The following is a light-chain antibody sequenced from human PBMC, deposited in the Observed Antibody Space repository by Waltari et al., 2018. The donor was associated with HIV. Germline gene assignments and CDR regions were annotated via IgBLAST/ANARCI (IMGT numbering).Light chain of an antibody. CDR3: SSYTSSSTPVV. J-gene: IGLJ2*01. CDR2: EVR. CDR1: SSEVGGYNY. Sequence: QSALTQPASVSGSPGQSITIPCTGTSSEVGGYNYVSWYQQTQGRGPKLMIYEVRNRPLGVSDRFSGSKSGNTASLTISGLQAEDEADYYCSSYTSSSTPVVFGGGTNLTVL. V-gene: IGLV2-14*01.